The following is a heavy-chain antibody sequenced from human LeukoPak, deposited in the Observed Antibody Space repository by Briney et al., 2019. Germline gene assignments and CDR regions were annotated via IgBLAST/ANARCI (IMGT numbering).Heavy chain of an antibody. Sequence: SETLSLTSALYGGSPSIYSTSWIRPPPGEGLEWIGEISKSVTTTNNPSPKSRVTISLDTPKNQPSLNQKFVTAPNTPLYYCVRLSSWVDDYYYDMDVWDKGTTVTVSS. V-gene: IGHV4-34*01. CDR1: GGSPSIYS. J-gene: IGHJ6*04. D-gene: IGHD2-15*01. CDR2: ISKSVTT. CDR3: VRLSSWVDDYYYDMDV.